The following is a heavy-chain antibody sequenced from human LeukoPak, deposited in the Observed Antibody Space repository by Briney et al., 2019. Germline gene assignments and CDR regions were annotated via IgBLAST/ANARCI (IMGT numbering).Heavy chain of an antibody. CDR1: GYTFTNHL. Sequence: GASVKVSCKASGYTFTNHLVHWVRQAPGQRLEWMGWISTVNGKTKYSQKFQGRVTFTRDTSADTAYMELSSLSSEDTAVYYCARDRGYSYYYDTSGYFDFWGQGTLVTVSS. CDR2: ISTVNGKT. D-gene: IGHD3-22*01. CDR3: ARDRGYSYYYDTSGYFDF. V-gene: IGHV1-3*04. J-gene: IGHJ4*02.